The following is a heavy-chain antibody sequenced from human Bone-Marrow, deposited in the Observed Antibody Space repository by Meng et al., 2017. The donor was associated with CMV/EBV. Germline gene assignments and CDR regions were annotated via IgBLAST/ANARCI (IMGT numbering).Heavy chain of an antibody. V-gene: IGHV3-9*01. CDR3: AKGSTMVVVVSTFDY. Sequence: PLRLFRAASGFTFDDYAMHWVRQAPGKGLEWVSGISWNSGSIGYADSVKGRFTISRDNAKNSLYLQMNSLRAEDTALYYCAKGSTMVVVVSTFDYWGEVTLVTVSS. CDR2: ISWNSGSI. J-gene: IGHJ4*02. D-gene: IGHD3-22*01. CDR1: GFTFDDYA.